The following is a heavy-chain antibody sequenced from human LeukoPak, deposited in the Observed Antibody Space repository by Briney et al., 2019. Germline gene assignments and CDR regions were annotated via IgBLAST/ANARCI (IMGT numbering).Heavy chain of an antibody. CDR3: ARDSGWSPNYYYYGMDV. CDR1: GFTFSSYW. D-gene: IGHD6-19*01. Sequence: GGSLRLSCAASGFTFSSYWMSWVRQAPGKGLEWVANIKQDGSEKYYVDSVKGRFTISRDNSKNTLYLQMNSLRAEDTAVHYCARDSGWSPNYYYYGMDVWGQGTTVTVSS. V-gene: IGHV3-7*01. J-gene: IGHJ6*02. CDR2: IKQDGSEK.